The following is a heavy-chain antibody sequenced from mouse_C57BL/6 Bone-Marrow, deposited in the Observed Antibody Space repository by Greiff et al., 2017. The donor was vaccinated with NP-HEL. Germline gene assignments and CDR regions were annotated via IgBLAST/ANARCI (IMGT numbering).Heavy chain of an antibody. CDR3: ARGELLRLYAMDY. CDR2: IDPANGNT. Sequence: VQLQQSVAELVRPGASVRLSCTASGFNIKNTYMHWVKQTPEQGLEWIGRIDPANGNTKYAPKFPGKATITADTSSNTAALQLSSLTSEDTAIYYCARGELLRLYAMDYWGQGTSVTVSS. J-gene: IGHJ4*01. V-gene: IGHV14-3*01. D-gene: IGHD1-1*01. CDR1: GFNIKNTY.